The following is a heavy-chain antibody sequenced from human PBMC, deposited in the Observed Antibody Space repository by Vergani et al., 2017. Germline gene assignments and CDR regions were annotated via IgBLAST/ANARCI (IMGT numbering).Heavy chain of an antibody. J-gene: IGHJ3*02. CDR1: GFTFSSYG. D-gene: IGHD6-13*01. CDR3: AQARQYSSSWNDAFDI. Sequence: QVQLVESGGGVVQPGRSLRLSCAASGFTFSSYGMHWVRQAPGKGLEWVAVISYDGSNKYYADSVKGRFTISRDNSKNTLYLQMNSLRAEDTAVYYCAQARQYSSSWNDAFDIWGQGTMVTVSS. CDR2: ISYDGSNK. V-gene: IGHV3-30*18.